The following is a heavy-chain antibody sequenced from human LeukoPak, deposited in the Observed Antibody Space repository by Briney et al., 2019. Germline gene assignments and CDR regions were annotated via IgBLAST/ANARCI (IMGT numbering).Heavy chain of an antibody. CDR1: GFTLSNYW. Sequence: GGSLRLSCAASGFTLSNYWMSWVRQAPGKGLEWVANIKPGGSEKYYVDSVKGRFTISSDNAKNPMYLQMNSLRAEDTAVCYCARSAAGKNCWGQGTLVTVSS. J-gene: IGHJ4*02. CDR3: ARSAAGKNC. CDR2: IKPGGSEK. D-gene: IGHD6-13*01. V-gene: IGHV3-7*01.